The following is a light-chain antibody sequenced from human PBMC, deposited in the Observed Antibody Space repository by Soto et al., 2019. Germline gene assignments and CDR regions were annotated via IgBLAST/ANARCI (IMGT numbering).Light chain of an antibody. Sequence: EIVMTQSPATLSVSPGERATLSCRASQSVSSNLAWYQQKPGQAPRLLIYGASTRATGIPASFSGSGSGTELTLTISSLQSEDFAVYCCQQCDNWPPLTFGGGTKVEIK. V-gene: IGKV3-15*01. J-gene: IGKJ4*01. CDR3: QQCDNWPPLT. CDR1: QSVSSN. CDR2: GAS.